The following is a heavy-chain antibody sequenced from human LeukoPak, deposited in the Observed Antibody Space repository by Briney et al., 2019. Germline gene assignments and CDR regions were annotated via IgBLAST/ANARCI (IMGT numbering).Heavy chain of an antibody. Sequence: ASVKVSCKASGYTFTSYGISWVRQAPGQGLEWMGWISAYNGNTNYAQKLQGRVTMTTDTSTSTAYMELRSLRSDDTAVYYCARDLNAYSNSDFDYWGQGTLVTVSS. CDR3: ARDLNAYSNSDFDY. J-gene: IGHJ4*02. D-gene: IGHD4-11*01. CDR1: GYTFTSYG. CDR2: ISAYNGNT. V-gene: IGHV1-18*01.